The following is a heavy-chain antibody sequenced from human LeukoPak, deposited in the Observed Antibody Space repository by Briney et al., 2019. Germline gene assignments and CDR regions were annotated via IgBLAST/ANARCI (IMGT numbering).Heavy chain of an antibody. Sequence: GASVKVSCKASGYTFSSYDVNWVRQATGQGLEWMGWMNPNSGNTGHAQKFQGRVTMTRDTSINTAYMELSSLRSEDTAVYYCATTNYYESSGYPGHWGQGTLVTVSS. CDR1: GYTFSSYD. CDR3: ATTNYYESSGYPGH. D-gene: IGHD3-22*01. V-gene: IGHV1-8*02. CDR2: MNPNSGNT. J-gene: IGHJ4*02.